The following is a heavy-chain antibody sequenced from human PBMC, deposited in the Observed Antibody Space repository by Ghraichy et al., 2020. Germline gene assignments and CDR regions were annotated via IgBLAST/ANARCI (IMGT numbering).Heavy chain of an antibody. V-gene: IGHV4-34*01. CDR1: GGSFSGYY. J-gene: IGHJ4*02. CDR2: INHSGST. CDR3: ARGGVAEYSSGWLGY. D-gene: IGHD6-19*01. Sequence: SETLSLTCAVYGGSFSGYYWSWIRQPPGKGLEWIGEINHSGSTNYNPSLKSRVTISIDTSKNQFSLKLSSVTAADTAVYYCARGGVAEYSSGWLGYWGQGTLVTVSP.